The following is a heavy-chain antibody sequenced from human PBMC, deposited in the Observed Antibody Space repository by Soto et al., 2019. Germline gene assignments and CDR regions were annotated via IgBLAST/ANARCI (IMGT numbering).Heavy chain of an antibody. D-gene: IGHD3-9*01. J-gene: IGHJ4*02. Sequence: QVQLVESGGGVVQPGGSLTLACAPSGFTFSNYAMHWVRQAPGKGLEWVAVISDDGTNRYIGDSVEGRFTISRDNSKDTLFLQMKSLRVEDTAVYFCARAIPLTHRWFKAIDFWGQGTLVTVSS. V-gene: IGHV3-30*04. CDR2: ISDDGTNR. CDR3: ARAIPLTHRWFKAIDF. CDR1: GFTFSNYA.